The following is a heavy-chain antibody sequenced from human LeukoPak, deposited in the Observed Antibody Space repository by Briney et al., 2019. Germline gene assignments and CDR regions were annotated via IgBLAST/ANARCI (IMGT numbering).Heavy chain of an antibody. Sequence: ASEKVSCKASGYTFTSYAMHWVRQAPGQRLEWMGWINAGNGNTKYSQKFQGRVTITRDTSASTAYMELSSLRSEDTAVYYCARLRGIQLWYFDYWGQGTLVTVSS. J-gene: IGHJ4*02. D-gene: IGHD5-18*01. V-gene: IGHV1-3*01. CDR3: ARLRGIQLWYFDY. CDR1: GYTFTSYA. CDR2: INAGNGNT.